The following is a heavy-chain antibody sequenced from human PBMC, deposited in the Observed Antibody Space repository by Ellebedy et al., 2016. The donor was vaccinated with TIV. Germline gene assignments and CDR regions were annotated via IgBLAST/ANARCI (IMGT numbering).Heavy chain of an antibody. CDR1: GFTFSSYA. CDR3: AKGSVPAATTSDYFDY. D-gene: IGHD2-2*01. CDR2: ISGSGGST. V-gene: IGHV3-23*01. Sequence: GESLKISCAASGFTFSSYAMSWVRQAPGKGLEWVSAISGSGGSTYYADSVKGRFTISRDNSKNTLYLQMNSLRAEDTALYYCAKGSVPAATTSDYFDYWGQGTLVTVSS. J-gene: IGHJ4*02.